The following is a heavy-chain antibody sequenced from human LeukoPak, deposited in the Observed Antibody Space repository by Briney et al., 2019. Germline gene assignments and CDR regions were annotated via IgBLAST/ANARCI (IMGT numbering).Heavy chain of an antibody. J-gene: IGHJ4*02. Sequence: GGSLRLSCAASGFTFTSYSMNWVRQAPGKGLECVSSISSSITYIYYADSVKGRFTISRDNARNSLYLQMNSLRAEDTAVYYCARDLYGDYSFDYWGQGTLVTVSS. CDR1: GFTFTSYS. V-gene: IGHV3-21*01. D-gene: IGHD4-17*01. CDR2: ISSSITYI. CDR3: ARDLYGDYSFDY.